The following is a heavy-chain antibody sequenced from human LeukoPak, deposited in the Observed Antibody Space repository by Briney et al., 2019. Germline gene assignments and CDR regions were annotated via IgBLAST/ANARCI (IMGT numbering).Heavy chain of an antibody. Sequence: ASVKVSCKASGYTFTSYYMHWVRQAPGQGLEWMGIINPSGGSTSYAQKFQGRVTMTTDTSTTTVYMELSSLRSEDTAVYYCARARWHDKFDYWGQGTLVTVSS. CDR1: GYTFTSYY. D-gene: IGHD4-23*01. CDR3: ARARWHDKFDY. J-gene: IGHJ4*02. V-gene: IGHV1-46*01. CDR2: INPSGGST.